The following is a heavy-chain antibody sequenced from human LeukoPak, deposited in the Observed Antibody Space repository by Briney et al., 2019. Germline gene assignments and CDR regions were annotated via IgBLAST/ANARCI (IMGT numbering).Heavy chain of an antibody. J-gene: IGHJ3*02. CDR1: GYTFTGYY. D-gene: IGHD4-17*01. Sequence: ASVKVSCKASGYTFTGYYMHWVRQAPGQGLEWMGWINPNSGGTNYAQKFQGRVTMTRDTSISTAYMELSRLRSDDTAVYYWARGYGPNDAFDIWGQGTMVTVSS. V-gene: IGHV1-2*02. CDR3: ARGYGPNDAFDI. CDR2: INPNSGGT.